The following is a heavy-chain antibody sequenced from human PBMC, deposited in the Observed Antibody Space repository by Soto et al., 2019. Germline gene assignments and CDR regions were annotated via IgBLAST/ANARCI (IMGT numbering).Heavy chain of an antibody. Sequence: GGSLRLSCAASGFTFSSYGMHWVRQAPGKGLEWVAVISYDGSNKYYADSVKGRFTISRDNSKNTLYLQMNSLRAEDTAVYYCAKDMEGLSSGWYVAAFDIWGQGTMVTVSS. CDR3: AKDMEGLSSGWYVAAFDI. CDR1: GFTFSSYG. V-gene: IGHV3-30*18. CDR2: ISYDGSNK. J-gene: IGHJ3*02. D-gene: IGHD6-19*01.